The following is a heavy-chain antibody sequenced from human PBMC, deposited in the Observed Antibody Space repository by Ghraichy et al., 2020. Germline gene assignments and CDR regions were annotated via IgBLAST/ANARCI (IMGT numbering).Heavy chain of an antibody. J-gene: IGHJ3*02. CDR2: IYYSGST. D-gene: IGHD3-3*01. Sequence: SETLSLTCTVSGGSVSSGSYYWSWIRQPPGKGLEWIGYIYYSGSTNYNPSLKSRVTISVDTSKNQFSLKLSSVTAADTAVYYCARERIDFGVVITDPAPQFFNHDAFDIWGQGTMVTVSS. CDR1: GGSVSSGSYY. CDR3: ARERIDFGVVITDPAPQFFNHDAFDI. V-gene: IGHV4-61*01.